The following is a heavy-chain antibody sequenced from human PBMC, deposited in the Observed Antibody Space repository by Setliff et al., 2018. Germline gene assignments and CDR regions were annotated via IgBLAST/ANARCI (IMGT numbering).Heavy chain of an antibody. CDR1: GYTFTSHY. CDR2: INPSSGRT. CDR3: ASDGXXXXSXGAFDF. V-gene: IGHV1-46*01. Sequence: GASVKVSCKASGYTFTSHYKHWVRQAPGLGLEWMGTINPSSGRTSYAQKFQGRVTMTRDTXTSTVXMDMSSLRSEDTAVYYCASDGXXXXSXGAFDFWGXGXXVTVSS. J-gene: IGHJ3*01.